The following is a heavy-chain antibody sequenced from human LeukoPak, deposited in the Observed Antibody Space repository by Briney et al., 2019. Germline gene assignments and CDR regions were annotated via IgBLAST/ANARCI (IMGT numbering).Heavy chain of an antibody. CDR2: IIPIFGTA. CDR3: ARSPGFSKGQFDP. D-gene: IGHD2/OR15-2a*01. Sequence: SVKVSCKASGGTFSSYAISWVRQAPGQGLEWMGGIIPIFGTANYAQKFQGRVTITADESTSTAYMELSSLTAEDTAVYYWARSPGFSKGQFDPWGQGTLVTVSS. CDR1: GGTFSSYA. J-gene: IGHJ5*02. V-gene: IGHV1-69*13.